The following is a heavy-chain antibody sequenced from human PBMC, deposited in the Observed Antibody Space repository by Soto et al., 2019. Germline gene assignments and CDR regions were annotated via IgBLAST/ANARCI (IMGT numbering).Heavy chain of an antibody. CDR1: GGTFSSYA. Sequence: QVQLVQSGAEVKKPGSSVKVSCKASGGTFSSYAISWVRQAPGQGLEWMGGIIPIFGTANYAQKFQGRVTITADESTRTAYMELSSLRSEDTAVYYCARVDSSSWYPDHGMDVWGQGTTVTVSS. CDR2: IIPIFGTA. J-gene: IGHJ6*02. CDR3: ARVDSSSWYPDHGMDV. D-gene: IGHD6-13*01. V-gene: IGHV1-69*12.